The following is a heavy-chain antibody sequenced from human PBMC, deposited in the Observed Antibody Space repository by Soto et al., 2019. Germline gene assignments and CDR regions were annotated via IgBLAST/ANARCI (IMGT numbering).Heavy chain of an antibody. Sequence: QVQLVESGGGVVQPGRSLRLSCAASGFPFTTYGMHWVREGPGKGLEWVAVVSYDGSNKYYADSVKGRFTISRDNSKNTLYLQMNSLRPEDTALYYCVGGQYYFDSRGQRTLVTVSS. CDR3: VGGQYYFDS. D-gene: IGHD3-10*01. CDR1: GFPFTTYG. V-gene: IGHV3-30*03. J-gene: IGHJ4*02. CDR2: VSYDGSNK.